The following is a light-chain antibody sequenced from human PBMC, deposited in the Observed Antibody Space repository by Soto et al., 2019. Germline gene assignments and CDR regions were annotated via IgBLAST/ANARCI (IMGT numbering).Light chain of an antibody. CDR2: DVS. J-gene: IGLJ3*02. Sequence: QSALTQPASVSGSPGQSITISCTGTSRDVGYYNYVSWYQQHPGKAPKLMIYDVSNRPSGVSNRFSGSKSGNTASLTISGLQAEDEADYCCSSYTSSATGVFGGGTKLTVL. V-gene: IGLV2-14*01. CDR1: SRDVGYYNY. CDR3: SSYTSSATGV.